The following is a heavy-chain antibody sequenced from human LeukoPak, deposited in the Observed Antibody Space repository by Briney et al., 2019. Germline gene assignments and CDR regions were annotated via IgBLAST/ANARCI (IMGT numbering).Heavy chain of an antibody. Sequence: PGRSLRLSCAASGFTFSTYAMHWVRQGPGKGLEWVAVISYDGSNKYYADSVRGRFTISRDNSKNTLYLQMNSLRTEDTAVYYCAKFWASIGAAGSPDYWGQGTLITVSS. D-gene: IGHD6-13*01. J-gene: IGHJ4*02. CDR3: AKFWASIGAAGSPDY. CDR1: GFTFSTYA. CDR2: ISYDGSNK. V-gene: IGHV3-30-3*01.